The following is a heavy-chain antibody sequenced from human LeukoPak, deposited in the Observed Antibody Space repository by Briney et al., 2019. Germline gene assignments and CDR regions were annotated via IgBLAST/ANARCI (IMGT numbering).Heavy chain of an antibody. CDR3: ATTPGAYYYYHMDV. J-gene: IGHJ6*02. D-gene: IGHD3-10*01. CDR2: GGGT. V-gene: IGHV3-23*01. Sequence: GGGTYYADSVKGRFTISRYNSKNTLYLQMNSLRAEDTAVYYCATTPGAYYYYHMDVWGQGTTVTVSS.